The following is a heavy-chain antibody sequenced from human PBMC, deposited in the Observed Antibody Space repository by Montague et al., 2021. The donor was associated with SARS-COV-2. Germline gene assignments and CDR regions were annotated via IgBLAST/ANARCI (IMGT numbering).Heavy chain of an antibody. J-gene: IGHJ4*02. V-gene: IGHV4-59*01. CDR1: GGSIRSYY. Sequence: SETLSLTCEVSGGSIRSYYWSWIRQSPGKGLEWIGYVHYTGSTKYNPSLKTRVTLSLDTPKNHSSLRLNSVTAADTAVYYCARAQNICFIANCANYFDLWGLGALVSVSS. CDR3: ARAQNICFIANCANYFDL. D-gene: IGHD1-1*01. CDR2: VHYTGST.